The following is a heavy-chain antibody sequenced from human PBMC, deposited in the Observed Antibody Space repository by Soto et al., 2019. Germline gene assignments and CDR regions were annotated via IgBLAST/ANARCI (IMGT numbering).Heavy chain of an antibody. CDR3: ARMSYYDILTGQYYFDY. D-gene: IGHD3-9*01. CDR2: IFSNDEK. J-gene: IGHJ4*02. CDR1: GFSLSNARMG. V-gene: IGHV2-26*01. Sequence: SGPTLVNPTETLMLTCTVYGFSLSNARMGVSWIRQPPGKALEWLAHIFSNDEKSYSTSLKSRLAISKDTSKSQVALTMTNMDPVDTATYYCARMSYYDILTGQYYFDYWGQGTLVT.